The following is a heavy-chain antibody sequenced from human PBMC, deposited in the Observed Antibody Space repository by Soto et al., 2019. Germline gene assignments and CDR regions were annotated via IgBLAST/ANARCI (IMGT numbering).Heavy chain of an antibody. CDR3: ANPGGVYWYFDL. CDR2: LSGRGGTT. CDR1: GFTLRDYA. J-gene: IGHJ2*01. D-gene: IGHD3-3*01. V-gene: IGHV3-23*01. Sequence: EVQLLESGGGLVQPGGSLRLSCAASGFTLRDYAMTWVRQAPGKGLECVSSLSGRGGTTYYADSVKGRFNISRANSENTLFLQMSSLRAEDTATYYWANPGGVYWYFDLWGRGTLVTVSS.